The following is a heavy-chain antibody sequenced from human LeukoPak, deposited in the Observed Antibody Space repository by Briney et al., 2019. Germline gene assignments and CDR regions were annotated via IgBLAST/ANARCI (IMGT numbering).Heavy chain of an antibody. CDR1: GGSISSGSYY. CDR2: IYTSGST. D-gene: IGHD3-3*01. J-gene: IGHJ5*02. V-gene: IGHV4-61*02. Sequence: NPSETLSLTCTVSGGSISSGSYYWSWIRQPAGKGLEWIGRIYTSGSTNYNPSLKSRVTISVDTSKNQFSLNLSSVTAADTAVYYCARAFWSGSNWFDPWGQGTLVTVSS. CDR3: ARAFWSGSNWFDP.